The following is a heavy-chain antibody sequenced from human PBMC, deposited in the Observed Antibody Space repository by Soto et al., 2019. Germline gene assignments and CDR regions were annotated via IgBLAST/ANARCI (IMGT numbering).Heavy chain of an antibody. V-gene: IGHV5-10-1*01. CDR2: IDPSDSYT. CDR1: GYSFTSYW. D-gene: IGHD3-22*01. CDR3: ARHMVKGHYYDSSLLDAFDI. Sequence: VESLKISCKGSGYSFTSYWISWVRQMPGKGLEWMGRIDPSDSYTNYSPSFQGHVTISADKSISTAYLQWSSLKASDTAMYYCARHMVKGHYYDSSLLDAFDIWGQGTMVTVSS. J-gene: IGHJ3*02.